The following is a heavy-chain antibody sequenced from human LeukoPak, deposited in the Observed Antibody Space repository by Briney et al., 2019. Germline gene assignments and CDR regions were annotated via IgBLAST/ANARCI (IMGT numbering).Heavy chain of an antibody. Sequence: GSLRLSCAASGFTFSSYSMNWVRQAPGKGLVWVSRISSDGNTTGYADSVKGRFTISRDNAKNTLFLQMNSLRAEDTAVYYCVRSGYYFDSSGYYMADYWGQGTLVTVSS. D-gene: IGHD3-22*01. CDR2: ISSDGNTT. J-gene: IGHJ4*02. CDR3: VRSGYYFDSSGYYMADY. V-gene: IGHV3-74*01. CDR1: GFTFSSYS.